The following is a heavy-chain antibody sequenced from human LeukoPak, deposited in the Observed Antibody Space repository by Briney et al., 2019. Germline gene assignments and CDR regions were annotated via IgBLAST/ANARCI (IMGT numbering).Heavy chain of an antibody. CDR1: GFPLSNYA. J-gene: IGHJ4*02. Sequence: GGSLRLSCVASGFPLSNYAMSWVRQVPGKGLEWVSYISSSDSTIYYADSVKGRFTISRDNAKNSLYLQMNSLRAEDTAVYYCARDYGGSSPFDYWGQGTLVTVSS. D-gene: IGHD4-23*01. CDR2: ISSSDSTI. V-gene: IGHV3-48*03. CDR3: ARDYGGSSPFDY.